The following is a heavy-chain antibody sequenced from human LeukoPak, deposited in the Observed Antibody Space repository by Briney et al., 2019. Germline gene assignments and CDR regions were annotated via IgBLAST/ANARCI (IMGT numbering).Heavy chain of an antibody. CDR1: GYTFTTYT. D-gene: IGHD3-3*01. CDR3: ARARYETRIWPKSRYDYYHYMDV. J-gene: IGHJ6*03. Sequence: GASVEVSCKASGYTFTTYTIHWVRQAPGQRLEWMGWINAGNGNTKYSQEFQDRVTITRDTPASTANMELSSLRSEDMAVYYCARARYETRIWPKSRYDYYHYMDVWGKGTTVTVSS. V-gene: IGHV1-3*03. CDR2: INAGNGNT.